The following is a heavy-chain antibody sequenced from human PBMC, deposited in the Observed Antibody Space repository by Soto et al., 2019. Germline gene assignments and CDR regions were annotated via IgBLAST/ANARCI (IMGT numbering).Heavy chain of an antibody. D-gene: IGHD3-16*01. CDR2: TSGSGGAT. CDR1: GFSFSSFA. CDR3: AKGSGYVKAPCDY. J-gene: IGHJ4*02. Sequence: GGSLRLSCAASGFSFSSFAVNWVRQAPGKGLEWVSVTSGSGGATYYADSVKGRFTVSRDNSKNTLSLQMNNLRVEDTAVYYCAKGSGYVKAPCDYWVQGTQVTVSS. V-gene: IGHV3-23*01.